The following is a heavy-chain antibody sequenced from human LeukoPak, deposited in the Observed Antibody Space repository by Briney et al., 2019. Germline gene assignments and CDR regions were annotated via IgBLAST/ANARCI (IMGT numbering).Heavy chain of an antibody. D-gene: IGHD3-22*01. CDR3: ARPNDSSGYYYDPFDY. CDR2: IYYSGST. Sequence: SETLSLTCTVSGGSISSSSYYWGWIRQPPGKGLEWIVSIYYSGSTYYNPSLKSRATISVYTSKNQFSLKLSSVTAADTAVYYCARPNDSSGYYYDPFDYWGQGTLVTVPS. V-gene: IGHV4-39*01. J-gene: IGHJ4*02. CDR1: GGSISSSSYY.